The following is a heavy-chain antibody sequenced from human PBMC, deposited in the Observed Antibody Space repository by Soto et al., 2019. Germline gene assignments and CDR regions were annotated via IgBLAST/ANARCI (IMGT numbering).Heavy chain of an antibody. CDR3: ERDGYDGSGSPYPAY. CDR1: GASISEYF. D-gene: IGHD3-10*01. Sequence: DPLSLTGSVSGASISEYFWSWIRQSPGKGLEWIGYIYYLGSTAYNPSLKSRVTISVDTSKRQFSLRLTQVTAADTAVYYCERDGYDGSGSPYPAYWGPGTQVTVSS. V-gene: IGHV4-59*01. J-gene: IGHJ4*02. CDR2: IYYLGST.